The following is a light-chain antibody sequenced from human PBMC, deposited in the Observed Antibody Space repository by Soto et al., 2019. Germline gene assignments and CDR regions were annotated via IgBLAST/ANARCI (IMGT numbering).Light chain of an antibody. CDR2: GAS. CDR1: QSVSSN. J-gene: IGKJ5*01. CDR3: QQYNNWPPIT. Sequence: EIAMTQSPATRPVSLEERAALSCKPRQSVSSNLAWDQQKPGQAPRLLIYGASTRATGIPARFSGSGSGTEFTLTISSLQSEDFAVYYCQQYNNWPPITVGQGTRLESK. V-gene: IGKV3-15*01.